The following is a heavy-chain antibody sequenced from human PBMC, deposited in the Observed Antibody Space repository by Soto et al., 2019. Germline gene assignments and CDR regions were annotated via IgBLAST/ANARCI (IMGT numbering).Heavy chain of an antibody. Sequence: EVQLVESGGGLVKPGGSLRLSCAASGFTFSNAWMSWVRQAPGKGLEWVGRIKSRADGGTADHAAPVKGRFAISRDDSKNTLYLLMNSLKTEDTALYYCATLGGNLGAFDYWGQGTLVTVSS. CDR2: IKSRADGGTA. V-gene: IGHV3-15*01. J-gene: IGHJ4*02. CDR1: GFTFSNAW. D-gene: IGHD3-16*01. CDR3: ATLGGNLGAFDY.